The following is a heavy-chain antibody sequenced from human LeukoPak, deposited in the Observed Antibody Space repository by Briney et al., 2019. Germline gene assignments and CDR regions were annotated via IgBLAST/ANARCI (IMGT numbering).Heavy chain of an antibody. CDR1: GGSFSDYY. Sequence: SETLSLTCAVYGGSFSDYYWTWLRQPPGKGLEWIGEINHSGSTNYNPSLKSRVTISVDTSKNQFSLKLNSVTAADTAVYYCARDHPTESVPLWYWGQGTLVTVSS. J-gene: IGHJ4*02. CDR3: ARDHPTESVPLWY. D-gene: IGHD4-17*01. V-gene: IGHV4-34*01. CDR2: INHSGST.